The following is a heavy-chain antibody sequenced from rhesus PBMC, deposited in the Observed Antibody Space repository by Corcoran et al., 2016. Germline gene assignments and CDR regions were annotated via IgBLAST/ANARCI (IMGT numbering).Heavy chain of an antibody. V-gene: IGHV4-160*01. J-gene: IGHJ4*01. CDR1: GGSVNSIY. Sequence: QVQLQESGPGLVKPSETLSLTCAVSGGSVNSIYWSWVRQSPGKGLEWIGCIDGGRRNNDYTPSLKSLVTISIDMSKNHFSLKVNSVTAADTAVYYGARYKPIVGTTYFDYWGQGVLVTVSS. CDR3: ARYKPIVGTTYFDY. D-gene: IGHD1-14*01. CDR2: IDGGRRNN.